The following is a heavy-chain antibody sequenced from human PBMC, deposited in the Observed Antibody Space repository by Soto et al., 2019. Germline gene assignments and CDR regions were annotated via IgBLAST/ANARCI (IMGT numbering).Heavy chain of an antibody. CDR3: ATTTVTTNDYYYYGMDV. J-gene: IGHJ6*02. CDR2: ISAFFGNA. D-gene: IGHD4-17*01. CDR1: GYSFTSDR. V-gene: IGHV1-69*01. Sequence: SLVKLSCKASGYSFTSDRISWVRHAPEQGLEWMGWISAFFGNANYAQKFQGRVTITADESTSTAYMELSSLRSEDTAVYYCATTTVTTNDYYYYGMDVWGQGTTVTVSS.